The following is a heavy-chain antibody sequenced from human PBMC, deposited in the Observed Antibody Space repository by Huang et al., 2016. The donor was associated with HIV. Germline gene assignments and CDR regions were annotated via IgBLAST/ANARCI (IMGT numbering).Heavy chain of an antibody. CDR3: AREVMISFGGPFDP. CDR2: INHRGTA. Sequence: QMYLQQWGAGLLKPSETLSLTCAVYGGSFTGSYWNWIRQSPGKGLDWIGQINHRGTATYNPSLESRVTMSVDTSKNQFSLKLTSLTAADTGVYYCAREVMISFGGPFDPWGQGTLVRVSS. J-gene: IGHJ5*02. V-gene: IGHV4-34*01. D-gene: IGHD3-16*01. CDR1: GGSFTGSY.